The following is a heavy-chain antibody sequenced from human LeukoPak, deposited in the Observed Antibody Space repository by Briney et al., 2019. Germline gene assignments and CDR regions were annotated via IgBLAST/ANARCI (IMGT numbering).Heavy chain of an antibody. J-gene: IGHJ4*02. CDR2: IIPIFGTA. CDR3: ARNLDSYGSSLFRY. CDR1: GGTFSSYA. Sequence: SVKVSCKASGGTFSSYAISWVRQAPGQGLEWMGGIIPIFGTANYAQKFQGRVTITADESTSTAYMELSSLRSEDTAVYYCARNLDSYGSSLFRYWGQGTLVTVSS. D-gene: IGHD5-18*01. V-gene: IGHV1-69*01.